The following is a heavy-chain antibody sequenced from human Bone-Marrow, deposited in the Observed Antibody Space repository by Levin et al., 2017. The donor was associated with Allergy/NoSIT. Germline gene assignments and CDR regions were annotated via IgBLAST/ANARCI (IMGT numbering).Heavy chain of an antibody. D-gene: IGHD1-14*01. CDR3: AKDIIPRTIYAMDV. J-gene: IGHJ6*02. CDR2: VSYDGGET. Sequence: GGSLRLSCAGSGYTFSAYGMHWFRQAPGKGLEWLAGVSYDGGETYYGDSVEGRFTISRDDSKKMLYLQMSSLRPEDTAVYYCAKDIIPRTIYAMDVWGHGTTVTVSS. V-gene: IGHV3-30*18. CDR1: GYTFSAYG.